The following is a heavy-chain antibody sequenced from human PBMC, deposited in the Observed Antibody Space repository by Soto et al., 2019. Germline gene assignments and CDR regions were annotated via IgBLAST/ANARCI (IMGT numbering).Heavy chain of an antibody. CDR2: ISGTGGST. Sequence: EVQILESGGDSVQPGVSLRLSCAISGFTFRSYAMSWVRQAPGKGLEWVSGISGTGGSTYYADSVTGRFTISRDNSKTTLYLQLNRVRAEDTALYYWAKGSVMVQIFVFDNWGQGDRVTVSS. V-gene: IGHV3-23*01. CDR3: AKGSVMVQIFVFDN. J-gene: IGHJ4*02. D-gene: IGHD2-8*01. CDR1: GFTFRSYA.